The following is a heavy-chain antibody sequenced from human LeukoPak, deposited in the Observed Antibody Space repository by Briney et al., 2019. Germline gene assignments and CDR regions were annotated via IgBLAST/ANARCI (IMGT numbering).Heavy chain of an antibody. D-gene: IGHD2-2*01. Sequence: ASVKVSCKASGYTFTGYYMHWVRQAPGQGLEWMGWINPNSGGTNYAQKFQGRVTMTRDTSISTAYMELSRLRSDDTAVYYCARGSRTVVPAAYQLYYFDYWGQGTLVTVSS. CDR2: INPNSGGT. CDR1: GYTFTGYY. V-gene: IGHV1-2*02. CDR3: ARGSRTVVPAAYQLYYFDY. J-gene: IGHJ4*02.